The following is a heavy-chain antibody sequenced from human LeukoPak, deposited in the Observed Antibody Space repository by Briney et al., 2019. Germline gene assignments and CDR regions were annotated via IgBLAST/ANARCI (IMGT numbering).Heavy chain of an antibody. J-gene: IGHJ4*02. V-gene: IGHV4-61*02. CDR3: ARGTLSTPPSVFDY. CDR2: IYTSGST. Sequence: SQALSLTCTVSGGSISSGSYYWSWIRQAAGKGLEWIGRIYTSGSTNYNPSLKSRVTISVDTSKNQFSLKLSSVTAADTAVYYCARGTLSTPPSVFDYWGQGTLVTVSS. D-gene: IGHD1-1*01. CDR1: GGSISSGSYY.